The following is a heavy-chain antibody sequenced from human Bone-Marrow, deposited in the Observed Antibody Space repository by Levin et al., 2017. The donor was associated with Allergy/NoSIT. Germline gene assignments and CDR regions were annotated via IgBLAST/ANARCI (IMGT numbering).Heavy chain of an antibody. V-gene: IGHV2-5*01. Sequence: GSGPTLVKPTQTLTLTCTFSGFSLSTSGVGVGWIRQPPGKALEWLALIYWNDDKRYSPSLKSRLTITKDTSKNQVVLTMTNMDPVDTATYYCAHRRLYYYDSSGYYRTDAFDIWGQGTMVTVSS. CDR3: AHRRLYYYDSSGYYRTDAFDI. CDR1: GFSLSTSGVG. J-gene: IGHJ3*02. CDR2: IYWNDDK. D-gene: IGHD3-22*01.